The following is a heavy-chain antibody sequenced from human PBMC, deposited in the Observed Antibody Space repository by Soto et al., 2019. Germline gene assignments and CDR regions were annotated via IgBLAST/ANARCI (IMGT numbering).Heavy chain of an antibody. CDR1: GSSINDYY. J-gene: IGHJ4*02. V-gene: IGHV4-4*07. CDR2: IYTSGST. Sequence: SETLSLTCTVSGSSINDYYWGWIRQPAGKGLEWIGRIYTSGSTYYNPSLKSRVTISVDTSKNQFSLKLSSVTAADTAVYYCARGWLPASLDYWGQGTLVTVSS. CDR3: ARGWLPASLDY. D-gene: IGHD5-12*01.